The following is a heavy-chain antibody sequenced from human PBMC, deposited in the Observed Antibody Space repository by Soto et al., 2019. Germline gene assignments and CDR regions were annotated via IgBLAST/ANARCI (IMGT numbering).Heavy chain of an antibody. D-gene: IGHD2-21*01. V-gene: IGHV1-69*13. Sequence: SVKVSCKASGGTFSSYAISWVRQAPGQGLEWMGGIIPIFGTANYAQKFQGRVTITADESTSTAYMELSSLRSEDTAVYYCATAYCGGFCGMDVWGQGTTVTVSS. CDR1: GGTFSSYA. CDR3: ATAYCGGFCGMDV. CDR2: IIPIFGTA. J-gene: IGHJ6*02.